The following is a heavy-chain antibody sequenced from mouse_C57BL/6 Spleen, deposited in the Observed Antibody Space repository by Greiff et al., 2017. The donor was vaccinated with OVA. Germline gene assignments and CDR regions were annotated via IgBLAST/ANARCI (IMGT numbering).Heavy chain of an antibody. Sequence: EVQLVESGGGLVKPGGSLKLSCAASGFTFSDYGMHWVRQAPEKGLEWVAYISSGSSTIYYADTVEGRFTISRDNTKNTLFLQMTSMRSENAAMYYCARWGELLPSDYWGQGTTLTVSS. V-gene: IGHV5-17*01. J-gene: IGHJ2*01. CDR1: GFTFSDYG. CDR3: ARWGELLPSDY. CDR2: ISSGSSTI. D-gene: IGHD1-1*01.